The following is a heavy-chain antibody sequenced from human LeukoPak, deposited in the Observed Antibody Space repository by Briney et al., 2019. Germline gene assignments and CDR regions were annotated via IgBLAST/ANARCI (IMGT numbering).Heavy chain of an antibody. V-gene: IGHV3-21*04. CDR1: GITFSSYS. CDR3: AKGGSSYSEMDY. CDR2: ISSSGRYI. D-gene: IGHD4-11*01. J-gene: IGHJ4*02. Sequence: GGSLRLSCAASGITFSSYSMNWVRQAPGKGLEWVSSISSSGRYIYYADSVKGRFTISRDNAKKSLYLQMNSLRADDTAVYYCAKGGSSYSEMDYWGQGTLVTVSS.